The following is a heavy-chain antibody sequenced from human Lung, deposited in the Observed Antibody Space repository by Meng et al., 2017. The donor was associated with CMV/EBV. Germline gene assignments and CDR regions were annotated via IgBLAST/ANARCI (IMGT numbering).Heavy chain of an antibody. CDR1: GFKFDDYA. CDR3: AKASLGPPDNPNTFDI. Sequence: GGPXRLSCAASGFKFDDYAMHWVRQFPGKGPEWVSGINWSSGSLAYADSVKGRFTISRDNARNSLYLQMNSLRPEDTALYCCAKASLGPPDNPNTFDIWGQGXMVTVSS. J-gene: IGHJ3*02. CDR2: INWSSGSL. D-gene: IGHD1-14*01. V-gene: IGHV3-9*01.